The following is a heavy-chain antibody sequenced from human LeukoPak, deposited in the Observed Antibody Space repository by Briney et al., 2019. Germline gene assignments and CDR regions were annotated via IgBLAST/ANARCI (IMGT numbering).Heavy chain of an antibody. V-gene: IGHV3-7*01. D-gene: IGHD3-22*01. J-gene: IGHJ1*01. CDR1: GFTFSNFW. CDR2: IKQDGIEK. CDR3: ARGSSGYYCDHFQT. Sequence: PGGSLRLSCAASGFTFSNFWMTWIRQAPGKGLEWVANIKQDGIEKYYVDSVEGRFTVSRDNTKNTLFLQMDGLRAEDTAVYYCARGSSGYYCDHFQTWGQGSLVTVSS.